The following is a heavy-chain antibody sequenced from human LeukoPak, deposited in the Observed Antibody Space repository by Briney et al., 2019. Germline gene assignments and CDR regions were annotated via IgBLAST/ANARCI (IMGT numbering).Heavy chain of an antibody. CDR3: ARHGEYSPLDF. CDR1: GGSISSRSYY. CDR2: VYSSGST. J-gene: IGHJ4*02. V-gene: IGHV4-39*01. D-gene: IGHD5-18*01. Sequence: SETLSLTCSVSGGSISSRSYYWGWFRQPPGKGLEWIGSVYSSGSTFYNPSLKSRVTMSVDTSKNQFSLRLSSVTAADTAVYYCARHGEYSPLDFWGRGTLVTVSS.